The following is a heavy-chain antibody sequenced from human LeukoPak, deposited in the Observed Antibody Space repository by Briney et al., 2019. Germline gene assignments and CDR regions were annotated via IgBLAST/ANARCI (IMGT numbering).Heavy chain of an antibody. CDR1: GFTFSDYY. Sequence: GGSLRLSCAASGFTFSDYYMSWIRQAPGKGLEWVSYISSSGSTIYYADSVKGRFTIFRDNAKNSLYLQMNSLRAEDTAVYYCARDSRLYYYDSSGYGNGMDVWGQGTTVTVSS. CDR3: ARDSRLYYYDSSGYGNGMDV. V-gene: IGHV3-11*01. D-gene: IGHD3-22*01. J-gene: IGHJ6*02. CDR2: ISSSGSTI.